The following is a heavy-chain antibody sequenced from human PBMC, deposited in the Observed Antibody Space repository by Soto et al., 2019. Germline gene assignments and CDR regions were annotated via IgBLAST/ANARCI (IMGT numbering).Heavy chain of an antibody. CDR2: IFYSGTT. D-gene: IGHD1-1*01. CDR1: GDSISSADYY. CDR3: ARDLWVEPELYYYGMDV. J-gene: IGHJ6*02. Sequence: SDTLDISCTVSGDSISSADYYWSWIRQTPGKGLEWIGHIFYSGTTHYNPSLKSRLTISVDTSKNHFSLRLTSVTAADTAVYYCARDLWVEPELYYYGMDVWGQGTTVTVS. V-gene: IGHV4-30-4*02.